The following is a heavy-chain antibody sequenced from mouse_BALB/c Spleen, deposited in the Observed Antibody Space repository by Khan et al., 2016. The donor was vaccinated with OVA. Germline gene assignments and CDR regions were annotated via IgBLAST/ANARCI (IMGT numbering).Heavy chain of an antibody. J-gene: IGHJ4*01. CDR2: VNPNNGGT. V-gene: IGHV1-26*01. Sequence: VQLQQSGPDLVKPGASVKISCKASGYSFTGYFMYWVRQSHGKSLEWIGRVNPNNGGTTYNQKFKDKAIFTVDKSSTTAYMELRSLTSEDSAVYDCAREAMDYWGQGTSVTVSS. CDR3: AREAMDY. CDR1: GYSFTGYF.